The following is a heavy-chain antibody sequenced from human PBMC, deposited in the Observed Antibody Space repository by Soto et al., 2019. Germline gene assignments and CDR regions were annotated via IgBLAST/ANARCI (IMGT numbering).Heavy chain of an antibody. V-gene: IGHV4-4*07. D-gene: IGHD6-6*01. CDR3: ARDRTYSSSSGLGY. Sequence: LALTCTVSGGSISSYYWSWIRQPAGKGLEWIGRIDTLGSPNYNPSLKSRVTMSVDTSKNQFSLKLNSVTAADTAVYYCARDRTYSSSSGLGYWGQGALVTVSS. CDR1: GGSISSYY. J-gene: IGHJ4*02. CDR2: IDTLGSP.